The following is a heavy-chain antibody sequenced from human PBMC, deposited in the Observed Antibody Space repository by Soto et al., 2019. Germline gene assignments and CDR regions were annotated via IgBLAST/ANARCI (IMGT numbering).Heavy chain of an antibody. CDR2: ISYDGSNK. CDR3: AKDDGPILEWLLSIDY. D-gene: IGHD3-3*01. V-gene: IGHV3-30*18. Sequence: GGSLRLSCAASGFTFSSYGMHWVRQAPGKGLEWVAVISYDGSNKYYADSVKGRFTISRDNSKNTLFLKMNSLRAEDTAVYYCAKDDGPILEWLLSIDYWGQGTLVTVSS. J-gene: IGHJ4*02. CDR1: GFTFSSYG.